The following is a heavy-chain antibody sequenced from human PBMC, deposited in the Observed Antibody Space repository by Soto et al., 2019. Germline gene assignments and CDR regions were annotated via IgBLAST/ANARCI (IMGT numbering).Heavy chain of an antibody. J-gene: IGHJ6*02. CDR2: INAGNGNT. Sequence: ASVKVSCKASGYTFTSYAMHWVRQAPGQRLEWMGWINAGNGNTKYSQKFQGRVTITRDTSASTAYMELSSLRSDDTAVYYCARDKDRGQLGGNYYYALDVWGQGTTVTVSS. CDR3: ARDKDRGQLGGNYYYALDV. CDR1: GYTFTSYA. V-gene: IGHV1-3*01. D-gene: IGHD1-1*01.